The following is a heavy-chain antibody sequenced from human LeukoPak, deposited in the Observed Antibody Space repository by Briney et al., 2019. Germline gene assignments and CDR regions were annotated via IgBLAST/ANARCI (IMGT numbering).Heavy chain of an antibody. D-gene: IGHD6-19*01. CDR2: INHSGRA. J-gene: IGHJ4*02. CDR3: ARTRGFFDSSGHYEENPYFFVH. V-gene: IGHV4-34*01. Sequence: SETLSLTCGVHGGSFIGFFWTWIRQAPGKGLEWIGDINHSGRANYNPSLMGRVTIAVDTSRNQISLNLTSVTAADTAVYYCARTRGFFDSSGHYEENPYFFVHWGQGTLVSVSS. CDR1: GGSFIGFF.